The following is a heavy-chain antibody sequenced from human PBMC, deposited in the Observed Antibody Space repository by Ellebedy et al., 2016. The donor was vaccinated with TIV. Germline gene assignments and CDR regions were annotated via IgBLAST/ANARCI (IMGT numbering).Heavy chain of an antibody. CDR3: AKDHPSAGYPTFDY. D-gene: IGHD3-9*01. CDR2: IGPGGGGI. J-gene: IGHJ4*02. V-gene: IGHV3-23*01. CDR1: GFTFRGYD. Sequence: PGGSLRLSCAASGFTFRGYDMSWVRQAPGKGLEWVSIIGPGGGGIYYANSVKGRFTISRDNSKNMLYLQMNNLRAEDTAVYYCAKDHPSAGYPTFDYWGQGTQVTVSS.